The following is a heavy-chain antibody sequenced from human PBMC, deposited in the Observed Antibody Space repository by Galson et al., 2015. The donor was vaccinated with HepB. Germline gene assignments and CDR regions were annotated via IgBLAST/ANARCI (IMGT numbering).Heavy chain of an antibody. CDR3: ARTMYYDILTGYYETMGGFDY. CDR2: ISAYNGNT. Sequence: SVKVSCKASGYTFTSYGISWVRQAPGQGLEWMGWISAYNGNTNYAQKLQGRVTMTTDTSTSTAYMELRSLRSDDTAVYYCARTMYYDILTGYYETMGGFDYWGQGTLVTVSS. D-gene: IGHD3-9*01. CDR1: GYTFTSYG. J-gene: IGHJ4*02. V-gene: IGHV1-18*01.